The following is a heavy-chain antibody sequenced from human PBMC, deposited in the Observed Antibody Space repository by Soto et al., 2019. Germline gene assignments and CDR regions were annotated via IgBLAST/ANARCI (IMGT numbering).Heavy chain of an antibody. J-gene: IGHJ6*03. CDR1: GGTFSSYT. D-gene: IGHD4-4*01. Sequence: QVQLVQSGAEVKKPGSSVKVSCKASGGTFSSYTISWVRQAPGQGLEWMGRIIPTLGIANYAQKFQGRVTITADKSTSTTHKELSSLRSEDTAVYYCAGSYSNYVLGFVYYYMDVWGKGTTVTVSS. V-gene: IGHV1-69*02. CDR2: IIPTLGIA. CDR3: AGSYSNYVLGFVYYYMDV.